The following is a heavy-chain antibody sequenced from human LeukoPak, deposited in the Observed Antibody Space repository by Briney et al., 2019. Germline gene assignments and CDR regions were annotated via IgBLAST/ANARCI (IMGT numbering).Heavy chain of an antibody. V-gene: IGHV4-39*07. Sequence: SETLSLTCTVSGGSISSHTYSWGWIRQPPGKGLEWIGTLSYSAHTFYSSSLKSRVTISGDTSKNQFSLILTSVTAADTAVYYCARDRRGDNWFDPWGQGTLVTVSS. D-gene: IGHD3-16*01. J-gene: IGHJ5*02. CDR3: ARDRRGDNWFDP. CDR1: GGSISSHTYS. CDR2: LSYSAHT.